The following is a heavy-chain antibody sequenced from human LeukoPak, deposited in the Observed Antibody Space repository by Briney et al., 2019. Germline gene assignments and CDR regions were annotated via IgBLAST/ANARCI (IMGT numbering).Heavy chain of an antibody. D-gene: IGHD4-11*01. V-gene: IGHV3-23*01. CDR2: ISGSGGST. J-gene: IGHJ4*02. CDR3: AKGYDYSYFDY. Sequence: QPGGSLRLSCVGFGFTFSDHYMDWVRQAPGKGLEWVSAISGSGGSTYYADSVKGRFTISRDNSKNTLYLQMNSLRAEDTAVYYCAKGYDYSYFDYWGQGTLVTVSS. CDR1: GFTFSDHY.